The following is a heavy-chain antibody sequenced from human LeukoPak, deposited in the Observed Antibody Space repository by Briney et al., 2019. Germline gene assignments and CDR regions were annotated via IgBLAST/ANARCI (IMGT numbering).Heavy chain of an antibody. Sequence: VASVKVSCKASGGTFSSYAISWVRQAPGQGLEWRGGIIPIFGTANYAQKFQGRVTITADESTSTTYMELSSLRSEDTAVYYCASCILVVTAASGLFGWSDPWGQGTLVTVSS. CDR2: IIPIFGTA. CDR1: GGTFSSYA. V-gene: IGHV1-69*13. J-gene: IGHJ5*02. CDR3: ASCILVVTAASGLFGWSDP. D-gene: IGHD2-2*01.